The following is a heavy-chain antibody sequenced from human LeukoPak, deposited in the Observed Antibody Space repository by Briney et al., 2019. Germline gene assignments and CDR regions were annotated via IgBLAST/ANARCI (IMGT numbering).Heavy chain of an antibody. CDR3: AREGYDGSDYYAFDI. Sequence: SETLSLTCTVSGGSISSYYWSWIRQPAGKGLEWIGRIYTSGSTNYDPSLKSRVTMSVDTSKNQFSLKLSSVTAADTAVYYCAREGYDGSDYYAFDIWGQGTMVTVSS. J-gene: IGHJ3*02. CDR2: IYTSGST. CDR1: GGSISSYY. D-gene: IGHD3-22*01. V-gene: IGHV4-4*07.